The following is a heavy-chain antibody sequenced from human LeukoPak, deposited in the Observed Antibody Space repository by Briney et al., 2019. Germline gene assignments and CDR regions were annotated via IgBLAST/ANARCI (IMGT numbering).Heavy chain of an antibody. CDR3: ARGPIGDSSGYYLHDAFDI. Sequence: PSETLSLTCTVSGGSISSYYWSWIRRPPGKGLEWIGYIYYSGSTNYNPSLKSRVTISVDTSKNQFSLKLSSVTAADTAVYYCARGPIGDSSGYYLHDAFDIWGQGTMVTVSS. V-gene: IGHV4-59*01. J-gene: IGHJ3*02. CDR2: IYYSGST. CDR1: GGSISSYY. D-gene: IGHD3-22*01.